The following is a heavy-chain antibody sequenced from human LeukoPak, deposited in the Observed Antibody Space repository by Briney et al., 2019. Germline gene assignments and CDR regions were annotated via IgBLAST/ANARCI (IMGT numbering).Heavy chain of an antibody. Sequence: ASVKVSCKASGYTFTSYGISWVRQAPGQGLEWMGWISAYNGNTNYAQKLQGRVTMTTDTSTSTTYMELSSLRYDDTAVYYCARDSDIVVVPAAINDAFDIWGQGTVVTVSS. CDR2: ISAYNGNT. D-gene: IGHD2-2*02. V-gene: IGHV1-18*01. J-gene: IGHJ3*02. CDR3: ARDSDIVVVPAAINDAFDI. CDR1: GYTFTSYG.